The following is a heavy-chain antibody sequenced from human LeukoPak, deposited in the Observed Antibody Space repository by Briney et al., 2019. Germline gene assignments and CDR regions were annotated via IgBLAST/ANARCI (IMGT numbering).Heavy chain of an antibody. CDR2: ISSSGSLV. Sequence: PGGSLRLSCAASGFDFNIYEMIWVRQAPGKEPEWISYISSSGSLVYYADSVKGRFTVSRDNAQKSLFLQMNGLRVEDTGMYYCAKDSLHNYGGNGYGYYFDYWGQGTPVTVSS. CDR1: GFDFNIYE. CDR3: AKDSLHNYGGNGYGYYFDY. D-gene: IGHD4/OR15-4a*01. V-gene: IGHV3-48*03. J-gene: IGHJ4*02.